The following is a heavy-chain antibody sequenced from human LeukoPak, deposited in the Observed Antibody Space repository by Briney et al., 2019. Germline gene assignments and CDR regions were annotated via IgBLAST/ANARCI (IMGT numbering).Heavy chain of an antibody. CDR2: IYYSGST. D-gene: IGHD4-17*01. CDR3: AREVVDTVSHAYYYMDV. CDR1: GGSISSYY. Sequence: SETLSLTCTVSGGSISSYYWSWIRQPPGKGLEWIGYIYYSGSTNYNPSLRSRVTISMDTSKNQFSLKVNTVTAADTAVYYCAREVVDTVSHAYYYMDVWGTGTTVTIS. V-gene: IGHV4-59*08. J-gene: IGHJ6*03.